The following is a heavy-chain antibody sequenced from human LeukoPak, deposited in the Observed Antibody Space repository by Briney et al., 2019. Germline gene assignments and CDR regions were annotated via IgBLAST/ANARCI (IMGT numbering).Heavy chain of an antibody. J-gene: IGHJ4*02. CDR2: ISGSSSMI. CDR3: ARAPAREYQLLLGY. CDR1: GFTFSAHS. V-gene: IGHV3-21*01. Sequence: GGSLRLSCAASGFTFSAHSMNWVREAPGKGLEWVSSISGSSSMIYYADSSKGRFTISRANAKNSLYLQMNSLRAEDTAVFYCARAPAREYQLLLGYSGQGTLVTVSS. D-gene: IGHD2-2*01.